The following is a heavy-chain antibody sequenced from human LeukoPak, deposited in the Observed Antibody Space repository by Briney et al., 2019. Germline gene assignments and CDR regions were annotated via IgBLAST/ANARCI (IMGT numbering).Heavy chain of an antibody. CDR1: GGSISSYY. CDR3: ASLEAAGTPQTDY. Sequence: SETLSLTCTVSGGSISSYYWSWIRQPPGKGLEWIGYIYYSGSTNYNPSLKSRVTISVDTSKNQFSLKLSSVTAADTAVYYCASLEAAGTPQTDYWGQGTLVTVSS. J-gene: IGHJ4*02. D-gene: IGHD6-13*01. CDR2: IYYSGST. V-gene: IGHV4-59*01.